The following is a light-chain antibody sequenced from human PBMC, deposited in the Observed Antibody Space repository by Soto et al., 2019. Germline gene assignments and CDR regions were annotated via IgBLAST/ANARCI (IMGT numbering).Light chain of an antibody. Sequence: EIVMTQSPATLSVSPGERVTLSCRASESVSSKLAWYQQKPGQTPRLLIYGASTRATGIPARFSGSGSGTEFTLTISSLQSEDFAVYYCHQRSNWPLTFGGGTKLEIK. CDR3: HQRSNWPLT. CDR1: ESVSSK. J-gene: IGKJ4*01. V-gene: IGKV3D-15*01. CDR2: GAS.